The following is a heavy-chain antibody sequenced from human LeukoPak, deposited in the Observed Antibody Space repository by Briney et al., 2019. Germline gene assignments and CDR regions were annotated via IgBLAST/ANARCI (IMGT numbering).Heavy chain of an antibody. CDR1: GFTFNTFW. Sequence: GGSLRLSCAASGFTFNTFWMSWVRQTPGKGLEWVANIKEDGTKKYYVDSVKGRFTISRDNAENSLYLQMNSLRAEDTAVYYCARDAAGYDPWGQGTLITVSS. V-gene: IGHV3-7*01. CDR3: ARDAAGYDP. D-gene: IGHD6-13*01. CDR2: IKEDGTKK. J-gene: IGHJ5*02.